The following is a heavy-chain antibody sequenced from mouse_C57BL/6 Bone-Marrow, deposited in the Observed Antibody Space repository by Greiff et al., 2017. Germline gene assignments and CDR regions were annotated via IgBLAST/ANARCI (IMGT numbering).Heavy chain of an antibody. J-gene: IGHJ3*01. D-gene: IGHD1-1*01. CDR2: ISSGSSTI. CDR1: GFTFSDYG. Sequence: EVMLVESGGGLVKPGGSLKLSCAASGFTFSDYGMHWVRQAPEKGLEWVAYISSGSSTIYYADTVKGRFTISRDNAKNTLFLQMTSLRSEDTAMYYCARDPHYYGSSPFAYWGQGTLVTVSA. CDR3: ARDPHYYGSSPFAY. V-gene: IGHV5-17*01.